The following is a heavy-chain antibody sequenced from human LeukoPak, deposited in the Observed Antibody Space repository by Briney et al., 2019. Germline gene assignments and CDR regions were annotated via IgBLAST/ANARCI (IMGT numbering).Heavy chain of an antibody. CDR3: ARDGLGNSCFDP. CDR1: GFTFSSYS. J-gene: IGHJ5*02. V-gene: IGHV3-21*01. D-gene: IGHD3/OR15-3a*01. CDR2: ISSSSSYI. Sequence: GGSLRLSCAASGFTFSSYSMNWVRQAPGKGLEWVSSISSSSSYIYYADSVKGRFTISRDNAKNSLYLQMNSLRAEDTAVYYCARDGLGNSCFDPWGQGTLVTVSS.